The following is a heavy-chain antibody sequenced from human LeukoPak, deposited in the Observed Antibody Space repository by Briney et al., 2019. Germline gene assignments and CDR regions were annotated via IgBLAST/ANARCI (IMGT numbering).Heavy chain of an antibody. CDR2: IYYSGST. Sequence: SETLSLTCTVSGGSISSSSYYWGWIRQPPGKGLEWIGSIYYSGSTYYNPSLKSRVTISVDTSKNQFSLKLSSVTAADTAVYYCARGSEYSSGLPFIWGQGTMVTVSS. J-gene: IGHJ3*02. CDR3: ARGSEYSSGLPFI. D-gene: IGHD6-19*01. V-gene: IGHV4-39*07. CDR1: GGSISSSSYY.